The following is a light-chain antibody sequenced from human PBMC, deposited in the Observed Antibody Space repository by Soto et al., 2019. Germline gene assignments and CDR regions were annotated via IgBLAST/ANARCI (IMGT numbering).Light chain of an antibody. V-gene: IGLV2-14*01. CDR1: SSDVGYYNY. J-gene: IGLJ1*01. CDR2: EVS. Sequence: QSALTQPASVSGSPGQSITISCTGTSSDVGYYNYVSWYQQHPGKAPKLMIYEVSNRASGVSNRFSGSKSGNTASLTISGLQAEDEADYYCTSYTATSTYVFGTGTKLTVL. CDR3: TSYTATSTYV.